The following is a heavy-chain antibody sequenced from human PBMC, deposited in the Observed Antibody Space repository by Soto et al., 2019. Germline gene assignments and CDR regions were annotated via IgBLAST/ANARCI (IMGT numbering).Heavy chain of an antibody. D-gene: IGHD3-9*01. CDR1: GFSLTNTGVT. Sequence: QITLKASGPSLVKPTQTLTLTCTFSGFSLTNTGVTVGWIRQPPGKALEWLALVYWHDDKRYNPSLRNRLTSAKATSKNRVVLTLANVGPVDTATYYCAHSHFEILTGPFASWGRGTLVTVSS. J-gene: IGHJ5*01. CDR2: VYWHDDK. CDR3: AHSHFEILTGPFAS. V-gene: IGHV2-5*01.